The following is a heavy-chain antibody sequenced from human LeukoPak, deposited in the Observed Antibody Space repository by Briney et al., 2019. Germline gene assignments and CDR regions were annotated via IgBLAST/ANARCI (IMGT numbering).Heavy chain of an antibody. J-gene: IGHJ6*03. V-gene: IGHV3-7*01. CDR2: IKQDGSEK. D-gene: IGHD2-2*01. CDR1: RFTFSNYW. CDR3: ARGSGNARGHYYIDV. Sequence: GGSLRLSCAASRFTFSNYWMSWVRQAPGKGLEWVANIKQDGSEKYYVDSVKGRFTVSRDNAKNSLYLQMNSLRAEDTAVYYCARGSGNARGHYYIDVWGKGTTVTASS.